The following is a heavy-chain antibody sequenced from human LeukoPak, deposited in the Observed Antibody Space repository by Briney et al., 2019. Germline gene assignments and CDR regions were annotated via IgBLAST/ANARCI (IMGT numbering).Heavy chain of an antibody. Sequence: GASVKVSCKASGGTFSSYAISWVRQAPGQGLEWMGGIIPIFGTANYAQKFQGRVTITADESTSTAYMELSSLRSEDTAEYYCARTTTVTTVSWYFDLWGRGTLVTVSS. CDR2: IIPIFGTA. V-gene: IGHV1-69*13. D-gene: IGHD4-11*01. CDR3: ARTTTVTTVSWYFDL. J-gene: IGHJ2*01. CDR1: GGTFSSYA.